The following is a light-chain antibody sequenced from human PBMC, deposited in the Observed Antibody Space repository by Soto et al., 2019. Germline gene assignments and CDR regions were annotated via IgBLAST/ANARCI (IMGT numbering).Light chain of an antibody. CDR1: QSLLDSDDGNTY. J-gene: IGKJ4*01. V-gene: IGKV2-40*01. CDR3: MQRIEFPLT. Sequence: DIVMTQSPLSLPVTPGEPASISCECSQSLLDSDDGNTYLDWYLQKPGQSPQLLIYTVSYRASGVPDRFSGSGSVTDFTLKISRVEAEDVGVYYCMQRIEFPLTFGGGTKVDI. CDR2: TVS.